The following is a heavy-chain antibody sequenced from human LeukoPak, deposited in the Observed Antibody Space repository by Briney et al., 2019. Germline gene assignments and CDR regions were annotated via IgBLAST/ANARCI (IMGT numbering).Heavy chain of an antibody. J-gene: IGHJ6*03. CDR2: IPYDGSNK. CDR3: ARDPQDCTNGVCYTYYYYYMDV. Sequence: GRSLTLSCAASGFTFSSYAMHWVRQAPGKGLEWVAVIPYDGSNKYYADSVKGRFTISRDNSKNTLYLQMNSLRAEDTAVYYCARDPQDCTNGVCYTYYYYYMDVWGKGTTVTVSS. V-gene: IGHV3-30*04. CDR1: GFTFSSYA. D-gene: IGHD2-8*01.